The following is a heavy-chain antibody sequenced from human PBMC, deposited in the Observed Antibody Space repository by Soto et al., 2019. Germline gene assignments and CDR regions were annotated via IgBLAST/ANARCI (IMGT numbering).Heavy chain of an antibody. CDR2: IHYSGST. Sequence: QVQQQESGPGLVKPAKTLSLTCTVSGGSFNKDTYYWIWIRQPPGEGLEWIGYIHYSGSTNYNPSLKSRVTISVDTSKNQFSLKLSSVTAADTAVYYCARRIVGNSAFDMWGQGTMVTVSS. V-gene: IGHV4-61*01. CDR1: GGSFNKDTYY. J-gene: IGHJ3*02. D-gene: IGHD1-26*01. CDR3: ARRIVGNSAFDM.